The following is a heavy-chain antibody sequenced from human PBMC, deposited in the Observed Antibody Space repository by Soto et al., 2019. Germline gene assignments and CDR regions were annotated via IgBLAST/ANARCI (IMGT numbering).Heavy chain of an antibody. CDR3: ARDPQRPSRWVPAAMLYYMDV. CDR2: IWYDGSNK. V-gene: IGHV3-33*01. J-gene: IGHJ6*03. Sequence: GGFLRLSCAASGFTFSSYGMHWVRQAPGKGLEWVAVIWYDGSNKYYADSVKGRFTISRENSKNTLYLQMNSLRAEDTAVYYCARDPQRPSRWVPAAMLYYMDVWGKGTTVTVSS. D-gene: IGHD2-2*01. CDR1: GFTFSSYG.